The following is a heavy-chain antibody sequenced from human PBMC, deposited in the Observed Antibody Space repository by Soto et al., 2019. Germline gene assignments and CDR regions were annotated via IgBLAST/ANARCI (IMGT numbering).Heavy chain of an antibody. J-gene: IGHJ4*02. D-gene: IGHD2-8*01. CDR1: GYTFINYY. CDR2: INPTGGST. V-gene: IGHV1-46*01. Sequence: ASVKVSCKASGYTFINYYIHWVRQAPGHGLEWMAIINPTGGSTNYAQKLQGRLTMTTDTSTSTAYMELRSLRSDDTAVYYCARGIECTNGVCYTDFDYWGQGTLVTVSS. CDR3: ARGIECTNGVCYTDFDY.